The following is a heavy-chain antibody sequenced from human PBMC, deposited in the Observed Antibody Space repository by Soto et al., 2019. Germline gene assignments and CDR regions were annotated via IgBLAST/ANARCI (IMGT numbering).Heavy chain of an antibody. CDR1: GYTFTNYY. CDR3: ARFVRHQLPTIDY. J-gene: IGHJ4*02. Sequence: ASVKVSCEASGYTFTNYYINWVLQATGQGLEWMGWMNPSNGNTGYAQKFQGRVTMTRDTSISTAYMELSSLTSADTAVYYCARFVRHQLPTIDYWGQGALVTVSS. V-gene: IGHV1-8*01. D-gene: IGHD1-26*01. CDR2: MNPSNGNT.